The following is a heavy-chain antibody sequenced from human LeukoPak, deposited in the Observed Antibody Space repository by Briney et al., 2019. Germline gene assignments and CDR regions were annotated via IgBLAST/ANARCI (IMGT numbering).Heavy chain of an antibody. V-gene: IGHV3-23*01. Sequence: GGSLRLSCAASGFTFSSYAMSWVRQAPGKGLEWVSAISGSGGSTYYADSVKGRFTISRDNSKNTLYLQMNSLRAEDTAVYYCARAPTRYSCSNPTGVDWGQGTLVTVSS. CDR1: GFTFSSYA. CDR2: ISGSGGST. D-gene: IGHD1-26*01. CDR3: ARAPTRYSCSNPTGVD. J-gene: IGHJ4*01.